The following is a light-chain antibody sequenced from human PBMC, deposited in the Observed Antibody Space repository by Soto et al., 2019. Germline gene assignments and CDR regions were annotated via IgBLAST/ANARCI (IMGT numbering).Light chain of an antibody. CDR2: VESSGSF. CDR3: ETWDSNTWV. Sequence: QLVLTQSSSASASLGSSVKLTCTLSSGHSSYIIAWHQQQPGKAPRYLMKVESSGSFNKGSGVPDRFSGYRSGADRYLTISNLQFEDEADYYCETWDSNTWVFGGGTKLTVL. CDR1: SGHSSYI. J-gene: IGLJ3*02. V-gene: IGLV4-60*02.